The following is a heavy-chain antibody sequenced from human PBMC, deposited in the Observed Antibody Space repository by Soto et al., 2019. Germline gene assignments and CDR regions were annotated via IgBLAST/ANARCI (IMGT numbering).Heavy chain of an antibody. CDR3: TRRRDWTAMDPLDY. D-gene: IGHD5-18*01. V-gene: IGHV3-73*02. Sequence: EVQLVESGGGLVQPGGSLKLSCAASGFNLSDSAMHWVRQASGKGLEWVGRIRSKVNTYATAYAASVKGRFTISRDDSVNTTYLQMNSLKAEDTAVYYCTRRRDWTAMDPLDYWGQGTLVTVSS. J-gene: IGHJ4*02. CDR1: GFNLSDSA. CDR2: IRSKVNTYAT.